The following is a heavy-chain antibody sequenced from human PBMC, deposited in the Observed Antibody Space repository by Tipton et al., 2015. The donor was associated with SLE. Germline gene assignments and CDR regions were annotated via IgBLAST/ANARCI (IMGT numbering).Heavy chain of an antibody. Sequence: TLSLTCTVSGGSIRSYYWSWIRQPPGKGLEWIGYIYYSGSTNYNPSLKSRVTMSVDTSKNQFSLKLSSVTAADTAIYYCASNSGTYYYYYYMDVWGKGTTVTVSS. CDR2: IYYSGST. CDR3: ASNSGTYYYYYYMDV. CDR1: GGSIRSYY. J-gene: IGHJ6*03. V-gene: IGHV4-59*01. D-gene: IGHD1-26*01.